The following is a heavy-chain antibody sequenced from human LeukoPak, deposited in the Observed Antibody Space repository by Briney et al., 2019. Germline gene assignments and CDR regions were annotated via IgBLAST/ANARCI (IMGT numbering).Heavy chain of an antibody. CDR3: ATATTQPGYSSSWYPYFDY. CDR1: RYTLTELS. CDR2: FAPEDGET. Sequence: ASVKLSCKVSRYTLTELSMHWVRQAPGKGLEWMGGFAPEDGETIYAQKFQGRVTMTEDTSTDTAYMELSSLRSEDTAVYYCATATTQPGYSSSWYPYFDYWGQGTLVTVSS. V-gene: IGHV1-24*01. D-gene: IGHD6-13*01. J-gene: IGHJ4*02.